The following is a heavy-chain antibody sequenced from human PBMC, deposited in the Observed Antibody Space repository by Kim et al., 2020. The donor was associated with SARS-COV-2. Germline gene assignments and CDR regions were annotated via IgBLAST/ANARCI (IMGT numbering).Heavy chain of an antibody. V-gene: IGHV3-30*18. CDR2: ISYDGSKK. J-gene: IGHJ4*02. CDR1: GFTFSSYG. Sequence: GGSLRLSCAASGFTFSSYGMHWVRQAPGKGLEWVAVISYDGSKKYYADSVKGRFTISRDNSKNTLYLQMNSLRAEDTAVYYCAKDGGGSSWSAGDYGGQGTLVTVSS. D-gene: IGHD6-13*01. CDR3: AKDGGGSSWSAGDY.